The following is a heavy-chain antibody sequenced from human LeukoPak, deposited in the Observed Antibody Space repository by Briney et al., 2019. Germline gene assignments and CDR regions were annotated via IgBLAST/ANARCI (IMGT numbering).Heavy chain of an antibody. CDR1: GGSISSSGYY. D-gene: IGHD1-26*01. J-gene: IGHJ5*02. Sequence: PETLSLTCTVSGGSISSSGYYWGWIRQPPGKGLEWIASIYYSGSTYYNPSLESRVTISVDTSKNQLSLKLSSLTAADTAVYYCARHEYSGSYYGLSWFDPWGQGTLVTVSS. V-gene: IGHV4-39*01. CDR2: IYYSGST. CDR3: ARHEYSGSYYGLSWFDP.